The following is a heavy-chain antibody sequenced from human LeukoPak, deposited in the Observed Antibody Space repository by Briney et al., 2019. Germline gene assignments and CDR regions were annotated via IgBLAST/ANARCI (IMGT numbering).Heavy chain of an antibody. CDR2: INRDGSST. D-gene: IGHD1-26*01. Sequence: GGSLRLSCAGSGFDWMNWVRQVPGKGLVWVSRINRDGSSTSYADSVKGRFTIPRDSAKNTLYLQMNSLRPEDSAVYYCGGGGYLLDSWGQGILVTVSS. CDR3: GGGGYLLDS. CDR1: GFDW. V-gene: IGHV3-74*01. J-gene: IGHJ4*02.